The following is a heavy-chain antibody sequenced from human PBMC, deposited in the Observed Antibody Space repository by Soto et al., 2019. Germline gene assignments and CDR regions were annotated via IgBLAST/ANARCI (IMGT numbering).Heavy chain of an antibody. Sequence: GSLRLSCAASGFTFSSYAMHWVRQAPGKGLEWVAVISYDGSNKYYADSVKGRFTISRDNSKNTLYLQMNSLRAEDTAVYYCARELYIAARPGNWFDPWGQGTLVTVSS. CDR3: ARELYIAARPGNWFDP. D-gene: IGHD6-6*01. CDR2: ISYDGSNK. CDR1: GFTFSSYA. J-gene: IGHJ5*02. V-gene: IGHV3-30-3*01.